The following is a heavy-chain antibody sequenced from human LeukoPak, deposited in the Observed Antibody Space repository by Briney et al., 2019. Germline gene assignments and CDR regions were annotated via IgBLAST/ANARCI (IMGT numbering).Heavy chain of an antibody. Sequence: ASVKVSCKASGYTFTGYYMHWVRQAPGQGLEWMGWINPNSGGTNYAQKFQGRVTMTRDTFISTAYMELSRLRSDDTAVYYCARDPARVSSSTDTTDNYYYMDVWGKGTTVTVSS. J-gene: IGHJ6*03. CDR2: INPNSGGT. V-gene: IGHV1-2*02. D-gene: IGHD6-6*01. CDR1: GYTFTGYY. CDR3: ARDPARVSSSTDTTDNYYYMDV.